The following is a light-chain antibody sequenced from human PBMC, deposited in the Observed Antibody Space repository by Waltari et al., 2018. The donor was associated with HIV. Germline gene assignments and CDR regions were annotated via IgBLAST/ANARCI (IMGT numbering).Light chain of an antibody. V-gene: IGKV1-5*03. J-gene: IGKJ1*01. CDR1: QTVNSM. CDR2: KVS. Sequence: DIQLTQSPSTLSASVGDRVRITCRASQTVNSMWAWYQQKSGTAPKVLIYKVSNLKSGVSARFSGSGFGAEFTLTISSLQPDDLATYYCQQYNTYPWTFGQGTRVEIK. CDR3: QQYNTYPWT.